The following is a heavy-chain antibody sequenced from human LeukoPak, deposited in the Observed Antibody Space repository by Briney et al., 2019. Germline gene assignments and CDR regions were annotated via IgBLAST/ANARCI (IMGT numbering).Heavy chain of an antibody. V-gene: IGHV3-30*02. J-gene: IGHJ4*02. D-gene: IGHD3-10*01. CDR3: AKDGRSGSYLGGFEY. Sequence: DSVKGRFIVSRDNSKNTLYLQMNSLTAEDTAMYYCAKDGRSGSYLGGFEYWGQGSLVTVSS.